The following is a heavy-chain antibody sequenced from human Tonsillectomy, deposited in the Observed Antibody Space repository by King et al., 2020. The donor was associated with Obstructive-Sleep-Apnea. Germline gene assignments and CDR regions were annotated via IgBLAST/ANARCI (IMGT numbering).Heavy chain of an antibody. Sequence: VQLVESGGGLVQPGGSLRLSCAASGFTFNNYAMSWVRQAAGKGLEWVSTISGSGGSTYYADSVKGRFTISRDNSKNTMYLQMNSLRAEDTAGYYCAKDGQYDFWFNFDRSDHYSGMDVWGQGTTVTVSS. J-gene: IGHJ6*02. D-gene: IGHD3-3*01. CDR2: ISGSGGST. CDR1: GFTFNNYA. V-gene: IGHV3-23*04. CDR3: AKDGQYDFWFNFDRSDHYSGMDV.